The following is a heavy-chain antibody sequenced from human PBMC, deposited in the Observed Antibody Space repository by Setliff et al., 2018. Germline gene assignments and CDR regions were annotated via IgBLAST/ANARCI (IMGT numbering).Heavy chain of an antibody. CDR2: INAVNGVT. CDR3: ARGGPGYYYFVDV. Sequence: GASVKVSCKASGYTFSSHAMHWVRQAPGQGLEWMGWINAVNGVTEYSQDFRGRLTISRDTSASTAYMELSSLKSEDMAVYYCARGGPGYYYFVDVWGKGTPVTFSS. D-gene: IGHD3-16*01. V-gene: IGHV1-3*03. J-gene: IGHJ6*04. CDR1: GYTFSSHA.